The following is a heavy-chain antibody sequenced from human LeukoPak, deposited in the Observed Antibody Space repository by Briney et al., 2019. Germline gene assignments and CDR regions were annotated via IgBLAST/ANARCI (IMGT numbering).Heavy chain of an antibody. V-gene: IGHV1-8*02. CDR1: GYIFTSYG. Sequence: ASVKVSCKASGYIFTSYGISWVRQAPGQGLEWMGWMNPNSGNTGYAQKFQGRVTMTRNTPVSTAYMELSSLRSEDTAVYYCARGRRNHFDYWGQGTLVTVSS. CDR3: ARGRRNHFDY. CDR2: MNPNSGNT. J-gene: IGHJ4*02. D-gene: IGHD1-14*01.